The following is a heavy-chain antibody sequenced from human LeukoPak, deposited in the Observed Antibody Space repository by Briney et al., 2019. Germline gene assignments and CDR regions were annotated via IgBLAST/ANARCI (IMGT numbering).Heavy chain of an antibody. D-gene: IGHD3-22*01. CDR3: ARVKYYYDSSGYYYIDY. J-gene: IGHJ4*02. Sequence: ASVKVSCKASRYTFTGYYMHWVRQAPGQGLEWMGWINPNSGGTNYAQKFQGRVTMTRDTSISTAYMELSRLRSDDTAVYYCARVKYYYDSSGYYYIDYWGQGTLVTVSS. V-gene: IGHV1-2*02. CDR1: RYTFTGYY. CDR2: INPNSGGT.